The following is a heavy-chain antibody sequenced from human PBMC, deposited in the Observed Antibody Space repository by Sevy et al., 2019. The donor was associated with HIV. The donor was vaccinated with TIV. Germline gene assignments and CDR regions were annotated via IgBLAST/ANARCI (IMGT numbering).Heavy chain of an antibody. D-gene: IGHD3-10*01. V-gene: IGHV3-30*18. CDR2: LSLQGTNK. J-gene: IGHJ6*02. CDR3: AKDVVGGTYYIENYYYGMDV. CDR1: GTNFGAFA. Sequence: GESLKISCAVSGTNFGAFAMHWVRQAPGKGLEWVAGLSLQGTNKYYADSLKGRFNISRDNSKDILYLHMKGLRPEDTAIYYCAKDVVGGTYYIENYYYGMDVWGLGTTVTVSS.